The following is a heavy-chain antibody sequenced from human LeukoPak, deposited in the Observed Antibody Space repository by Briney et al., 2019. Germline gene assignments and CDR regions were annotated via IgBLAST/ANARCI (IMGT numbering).Heavy chain of an antibody. CDR1: GYTFTSYG. V-gene: IGHV1-69*13. J-gene: IGHJ6*02. Sequence: SVKVSCKASGYTFTSYGISWVRQAPGQGLEWMGGIIPIFGTANYAQKFQGRVTITADESTSTAYMELSSLRSEDTAVYYCARDKDIVVVPAVPPSYYYYYGMDVWGQGTTVTVSS. CDR2: IIPIFGTA. D-gene: IGHD2-2*01. CDR3: ARDKDIVVVPAVPPSYYYYYGMDV.